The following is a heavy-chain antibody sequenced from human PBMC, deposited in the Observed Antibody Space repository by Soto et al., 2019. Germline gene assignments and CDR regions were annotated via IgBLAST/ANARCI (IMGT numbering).Heavy chain of an antibody. CDR1: GGSISSGGYS. CDR2: IYHSGST. J-gene: IGHJ5*02. Sequence: PSETLSLTCAVSGGSISSGGYSWSWIRQPPGKGLEWIGYIYHSGSTYYNPSLKSRVTISVDRSKNQFSLKLSSVTAADTAVYYCARGDIVATNNYGDYLWFDPWGQGTLVTVSS. CDR3: ARGDIVATNNYGDYLWFDP. D-gene: IGHD5-12*01. V-gene: IGHV4-30-2*01.